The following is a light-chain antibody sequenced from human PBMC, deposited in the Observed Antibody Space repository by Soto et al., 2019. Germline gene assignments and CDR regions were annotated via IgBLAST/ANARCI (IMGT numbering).Light chain of an antibody. CDR1: QSVSSSY. CDR3: QQYGSSPRT. Sequence: EIVLTQSPGTLSLSAGERATLSFMASQSVSSSYLAWYQQKPGQAPRLLIYGASSRATGIPDRFSGSGSGTDFTLTISRLEPEDFAVYYCQQYGSSPRTFGQGTKVDIK. V-gene: IGKV3-20*01. CDR2: GAS. J-gene: IGKJ1*01.